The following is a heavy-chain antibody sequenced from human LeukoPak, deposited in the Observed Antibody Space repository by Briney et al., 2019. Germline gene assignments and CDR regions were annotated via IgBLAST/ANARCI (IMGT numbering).Heavy chain of an antibody. V-gene: IGHV3-30-3*01. J-gene: IGHJ4*02. CDR2: ISYDGSNK. CDR1: GFTFSSYA. Sequence: GGSLRLSCAASGFTFSSYAMHWVRQAPGKGLEWVAVISYDGSNKYYADSVKGRFTISRDNSKNTPYLQMNSLRAEDTAVYYCASVQQLVRGRPYDYVWGSYRYYFDYWGQGTLVTVSS. CDR3: ASVQQLVRGRPYDYVWGSYRYYFDY. D-gene: IGHD3-16*02.